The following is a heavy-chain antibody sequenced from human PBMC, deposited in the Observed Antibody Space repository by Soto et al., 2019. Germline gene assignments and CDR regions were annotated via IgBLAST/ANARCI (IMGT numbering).Heavy chain of an antibody. D-gene: IGHD6-6*01. CDR1: GFTFSSYA. V-gene: IGHV3-23*01. Sequence: GGSLRLSCAASGFTFSSYAMSWVRQAPGKGLEWVSAISGSGGSTYYADSVKGRFTISRDNSKNTLYLQMNSLRAEDTAVYYCAKVVEARPQGTPFDYWGQGTLVTVSS. J-gene: IGHJ4*02. CDR2: ISGSGGST. CDR3: AKVVEARPQGTPFDY.